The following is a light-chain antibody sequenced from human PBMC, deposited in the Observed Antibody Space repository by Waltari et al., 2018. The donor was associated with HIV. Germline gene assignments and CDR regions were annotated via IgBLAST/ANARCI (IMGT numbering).Light chain of an antibody. CDR1: QSVGSGY. CDR2: GAS. V-gene: IGKV3-20*01. CDR3: QQYGSSPPWT. Sequence: ETVLTQSPGTLSLSPGERVTLSCRASQSVGSGYLAWYQQKPGQAHRLLIYGASRRATGIPDRFSGSGSGTDFTLTISRLEPEDFAVYYCQQYGSSPPWTFGQGTKVEIK. J-gene: IGKJ1*01.